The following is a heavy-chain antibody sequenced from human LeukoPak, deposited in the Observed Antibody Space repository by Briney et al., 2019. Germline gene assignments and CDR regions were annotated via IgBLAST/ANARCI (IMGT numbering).Heavy chain of an antibody. V-gene: IGHV4-4*09. CDR3: ARGGYDSSGYDYYYYYMDV. J-gene: IGHJ6*03. Sequence: SENLSLTCTVSGGSISSYYWSWIRQPPGKGLEWIGYIYTSGSTNYNPSLKSRVTISVDTSKNQFSLKLSSVTAADTAVYYCARGGYDSSGYDYYYYYMDVWGKGTTVTVSS. CDR1: GGSISSYY. D-gene: IGHD3-22*01. CDR2: IYTSGST.